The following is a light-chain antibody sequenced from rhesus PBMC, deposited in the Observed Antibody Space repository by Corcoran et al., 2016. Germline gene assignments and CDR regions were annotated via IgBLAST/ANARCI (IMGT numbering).Light chain of an antibody. CDR2: GAS. V-gene: IGKV3-24*04. J-gene: IGKJ1*01. CDR1: QSVGSY. Sequence: ETVVTQSPATLALSPGDRATLSCRASQSVGSYLAWYQQKPGQAPRLVIYGASSRATGIPERFSGSGSGTDFTRTISSLEPEDVGVYYCQQSSNLWTFGQGTKVEIK. CDR3: QQSSNLWT.